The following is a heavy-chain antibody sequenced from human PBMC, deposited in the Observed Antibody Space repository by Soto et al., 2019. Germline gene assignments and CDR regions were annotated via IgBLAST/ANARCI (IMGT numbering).Heavy chain of an antibody. J-gene: IGHJ5*02. CDR1: GGSISSGGY. V-gene: IGHV4-31*03. Sequence: PSETLSLTCTVSGGSISSGGYWSWIRQHPGKGLEWIGYIYYSGSTYYNPSLKSRVTISVDTSKNQFSLKLSSVTAADTAVYYCARTDYYDSSGSLGPWGQGTLVTVSS. CDR3: ARTDYYDSSGSLGP. D-gene: IGHD3-22*01. CDR2: IYYSGST.